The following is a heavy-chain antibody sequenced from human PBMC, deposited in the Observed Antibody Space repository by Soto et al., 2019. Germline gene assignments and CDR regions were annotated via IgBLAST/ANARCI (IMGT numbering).Heavy chain of an antibody. CDR2: TRNKANSYTT. CDR1: GFTFSDHY. J-gene: IGHJ3*02. D-gene: IGHD2-15*01. CDR3: ARELAYCSGGNCYMEGAFDI. Sequence: PGGSLRLSCAASGFTFSDHYMDWVRQAPGKGLEWVGRTRNKANSYTTEYAASVKGRFTISRDDSKNSLYLQMNSLKTEDTAVYYCARELAYCSGGNCYMEGAFDIWGQVTMVTVS. V-gene: IGHV3-72*01.